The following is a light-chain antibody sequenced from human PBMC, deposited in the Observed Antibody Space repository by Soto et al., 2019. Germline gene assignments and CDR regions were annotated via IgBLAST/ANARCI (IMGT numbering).Light chain of an antibody. Sequence: EILMSQSPATLSVSPGERATLSCRASQNIRNDLAWYQQKPGQAPRLLIYGASIRHTGIPTRFSGSGSGTEFTLTVSSLQPEDYAVYYCQQYNTYSRTFGQGTKVETK. CDR1: QNIRND. CDR3: QQYNTYSRT. J-gene: IGKJ2*02. CDR2: GAS. V-gene: IGKV3-15*01.